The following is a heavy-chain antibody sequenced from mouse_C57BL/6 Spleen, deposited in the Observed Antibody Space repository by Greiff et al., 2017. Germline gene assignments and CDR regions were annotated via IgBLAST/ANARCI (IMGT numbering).Heavy chain of an antibody. Sequence: VQLKESGAELVKPGASVKISCKASGYAFSSYWMNWVKQRPGKGLEWIGQIYPGDGDTNYNGKFKGKATLTADKSSSTAYMQLSSLTSEDSAVYFCARSRYDYDGYAMDYWGQGTSVTVSS. D-gene: IGHD2-4*01. V-gene: IGHV1-80*01. CDR1: GYAFSSYW. CDR2: IYPGDGDT. J-gene: IGHJ4*01. CDR3: ARSRYDYDGYAMDY.